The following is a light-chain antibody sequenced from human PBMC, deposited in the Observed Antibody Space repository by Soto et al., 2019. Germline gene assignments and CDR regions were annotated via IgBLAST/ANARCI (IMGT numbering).Light chain of an antibody. CDR1: QSISSY. CDR2: AAS. V-gene: IGKV1-39*01. J-gene: IGKJ2*01. CDR3: QQSYSTPPNT. Sequence: DIQMTQSPSSLSASVGDRVTITCRASQSISSYLNWYQQKPGKAPKLLIYAASSLQSGVPSRFSGSGSGTDFNLTISSLQPEDFATYYCQQSYSTPPNTFGQGTKLEIK.